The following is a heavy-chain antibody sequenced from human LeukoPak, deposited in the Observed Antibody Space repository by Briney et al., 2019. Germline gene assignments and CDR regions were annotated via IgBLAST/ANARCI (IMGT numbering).Heavy chain of an antibody. CDR1: GYTFTSYY. J-gene: IGHJ6*02. CDR3: ARDGIVVVITTPYYYYGMDV. Sequence: EASVKVSCKASGYTFTSYYMHRVRQAPGQGLEWMGIINPSGGSTSYAQKFQGRVTMTRDTSTSTVYMELSSLRSEDTAVYYCARDGIVVVITTPYYYYGMDVWGQGTTVTVSS. V-gene: IGHV1-46*01. CDR2: INPSGGST. D-gene: IGHD3-22*01.